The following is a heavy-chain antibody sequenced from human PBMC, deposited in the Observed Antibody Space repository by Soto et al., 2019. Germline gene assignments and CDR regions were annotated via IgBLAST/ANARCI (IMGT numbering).Heavy chain of an antibody. V-gene: IGHV3-30*18. J-gene: IGHJ4*02. CDR2: ISYDGSNK. CDR3: AKAVTMVRGGEFDY. Sequence: QVQLVESGGGVVQPGRSLRLSCAASGFTFSSYGMHWVRQAPGKGLEWVAVISYDGSNKYYADSVKGRFTISRDNSKNPLYLQMNSLRAEDTAVYYCAKAVTMVRGGEFDYWGQGTLVTVSS. CDR1: GFTFSSYG. D-gene: IGHD3-10*01.